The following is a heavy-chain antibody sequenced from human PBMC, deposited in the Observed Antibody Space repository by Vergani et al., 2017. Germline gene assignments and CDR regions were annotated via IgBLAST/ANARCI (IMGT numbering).Heavy chain of an antibody. D-gene: IGHD6-19*01. J-gene: IGHJ5*02. CDR1: GASIRSSNYY. V-gene: IGHV4-39*01. CDR3: ARHSTVEWLVKLGWIDP. CDR2: IYYSGST. Sequence: QLQLQESGPGLVKPSATLSLTCSVSGASIRSSNYYWGWIRQPPGKGLEWIASIYYSGSTYYNPSLKSRVTISVDTSNNHFSLKLSSVTAADTAVYFCARHSTVEWLVKLGWIDPWGQGILVTVSS.